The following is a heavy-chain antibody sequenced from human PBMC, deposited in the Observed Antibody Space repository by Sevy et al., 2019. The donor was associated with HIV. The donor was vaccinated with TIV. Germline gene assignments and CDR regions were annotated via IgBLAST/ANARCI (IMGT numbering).Heavy chain of an antibody. V-gene: IGHV3-15*01. J-gene: IGHJ6*02. CDR3: ITDPAYRGYDEEVINYYFYGMDV. D-gene: IGHD5-12*01. CDR1: GFTFSSAW. Sequence: GGSLRLSCTASGFTFSSAWMSWVRQAPGKGLEWVGRIKSEFDGGAIDYAVPVKGRFTISREDSKNTVYLQMNSLKTEDTAVYYCITDPAYRGYDEEVINYYFYGMDVWGQGTTVTVSS. CDR2: IKSEFDGGAI.